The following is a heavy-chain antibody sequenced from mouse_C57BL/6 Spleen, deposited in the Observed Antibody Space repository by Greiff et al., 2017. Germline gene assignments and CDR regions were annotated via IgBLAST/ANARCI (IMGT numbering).Heavy chain of an antibody. CDR3: ARNVILEKYFDY. V-gene: IGHV1-64*01. Sequence: QVQLQQPGAELVKPGASVKLSCKASGYTFTSYWMHWVKQRPGQGLEWIGMIHPNSGSTNYNEKFKSKATLTVDKSSSTAYMQHSSLTSEDSAVYYCARNVILEKYFDYWGQGTTLTVSS. J-gene: IGHJ2*01. CDR1: GYTFTSYW. CDR2: IHPNSGST.